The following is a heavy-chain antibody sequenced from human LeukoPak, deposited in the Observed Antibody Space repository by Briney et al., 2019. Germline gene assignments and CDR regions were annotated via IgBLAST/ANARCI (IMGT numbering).Heavy chain of an antibody. CDR1: GFTFSDYY. J-gene: IGHJ4*02. CDR3: ARDRYVGATTAGDSDS. D-gene: IGHD1-26*01. Sequence: GGSLRLSCAASGFTFSDYYMSWIRQAPGKGLEWVSSLSSTGNTIDYADSVKGRFTISRDNAKNSLYLQMNSLRAEDTAVYYCARDRYVGATTAGDSDSWGQGTLVTVSS. CDR2: LSSTGNTI. V-gene: IGHV3-11*01.